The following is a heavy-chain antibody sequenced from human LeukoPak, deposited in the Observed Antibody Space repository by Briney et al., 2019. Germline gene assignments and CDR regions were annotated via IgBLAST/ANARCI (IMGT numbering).Heavy chain of an antibody. Sequence: ASVKVSCKASVGTFSSYAISWVRQAPGQGLEWMGGIIPIFGTANYAQKFQGRVTITADKSTSTAYMELSSLRSEDTAVYYCARRSYGLVHFHTHNWFDPWGQGTLVTVSS. J-gene: IGHJ5*02. CDR2: IIPIFGTA. D-gene: IGHD3-16*01. CDR1: VGTFSSYA. CDR3: ARRSYGLVHFHTHNWFDP. V-gene: IGHV1-69*06.